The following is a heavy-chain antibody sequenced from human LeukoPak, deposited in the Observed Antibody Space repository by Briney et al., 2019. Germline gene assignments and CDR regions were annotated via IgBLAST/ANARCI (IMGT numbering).Heavy chain of an antibody. CDR2: ISTYNGNT. CDR1: GYTFTTYG. J-gene: IGHJ4*02. CDR3: ARDLGIYSGSRSDY. Sequence: GASVKVSCKASGYTFTTYGISWVRQAPGQGLEWMGWISTYNGNTNYAQNLQGRVTMTTDTSTSTAYMELRSLRSDDTAVYYCARDLGIYSGSRSDYWGQGTLVTVSS. D-gene: IGHD1-26*01. V-gene: IGHV1-18*01.